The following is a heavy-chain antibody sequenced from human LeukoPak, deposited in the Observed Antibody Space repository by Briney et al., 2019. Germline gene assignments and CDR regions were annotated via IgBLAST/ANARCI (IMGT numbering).Heavy chain of an antibody. Sequence: SETLSLTCTVSGGSVGSGSSHWVWIRQPPGRGLEWIGYIYYNGNTNYNPSLESRVTISLDTSKNQFSLRLNSVTAADTAVYFCARTIAVAGTFSMDVWGQGTTVTVS. J-gene: IGHJ6*02. CDR2: IYYNGNT. V-gene: IGHV4-61*01. CDR3: ARTIAVAGTFSMDV. CDR1: GGSVGSGSSH. D-gene: IGHD6-13*01.